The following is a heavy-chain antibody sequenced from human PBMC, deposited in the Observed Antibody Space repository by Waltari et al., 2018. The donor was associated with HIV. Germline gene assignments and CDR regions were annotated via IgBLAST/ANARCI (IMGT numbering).Heavy chain of an antibody. CDR2: IVPILDTA. V-gene: IGHV1-69*05. D-gene: IGHD6-6*01. Sequence: HVHLVQSGDDVKKPRSSVMVSCLASGTPFDKFGISFVRQAPGQGLEWIGGIVPILDTAHYAQTYQGRVTSTTNESTNSGYMDMRNMRFDDTVIYFCARRGDTCVVKYFFDGWGQGT. CDR1: GTPFDKFG. J-gene: IGHJ4*01. CDR3: ARRGDTCVVKYFFDG.